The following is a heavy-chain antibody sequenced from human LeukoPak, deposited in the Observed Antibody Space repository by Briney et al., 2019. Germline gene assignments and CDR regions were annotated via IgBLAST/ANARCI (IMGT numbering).Heavy chain of an antibody. CDR1: GGSFSGYY. CDR3: ARRVNYDILTANKYYFDY. CDR2: INHSGST. Sequence: SETLSLTCAVYGGSFSGYYWSWIRQPPGKGLEWIGEINHSGSTNYNPSLKSRVTISVDTSKNQFSLKLSSVTAADTAVYYCARRVNYDILTANKYYFDYWGQGTLATVSS. J-gene: IGHJ4*02. D-gene: IGHD3-9*01. V-gene: IGHV4-34*01.